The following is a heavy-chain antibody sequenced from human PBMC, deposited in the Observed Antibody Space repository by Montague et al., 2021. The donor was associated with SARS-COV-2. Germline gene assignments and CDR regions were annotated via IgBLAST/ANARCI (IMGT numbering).Heavy chain of an antibody. D-gene: IGHD3-9*01. V-gene: IGHV2-5*01. J-gene: IGHJ6*02. Sequence: PALVKPTQTLTLTCSFSGFSLTTKGMGVTWIRQPPGKALEWLALIYGNDDKRYRPSLQTKLTIAKDTSKNQVILIMTDMDPADTGTYFCAHFRTHYNLFTGYLPNPVDVWGQGTTVTVSS. CDR2: IYGNDDK. CDR3: AHFRTHYNLFTGYLPNPVDV. CDR1: GFSLTTKGMG.